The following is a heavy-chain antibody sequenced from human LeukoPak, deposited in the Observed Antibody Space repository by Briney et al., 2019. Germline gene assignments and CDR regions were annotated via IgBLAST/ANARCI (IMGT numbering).Heavy chain of an antibody. CDR2: IRYDGIKK. V-gene: IGHV3-30*02. Sequence: GGSLRLSCAASGFTFRSYAMHWVRQAPGKGLEWVAFIRYDGIKKYYADSVKGRFTISRDNSKNTLYLRMNSLRAEDTAVYYCASAIQGNWGQGTLVTVSS. CDR1: GFTFRSYA. CDR3: ASAIQGN. J-gene: IGHJ4*02.